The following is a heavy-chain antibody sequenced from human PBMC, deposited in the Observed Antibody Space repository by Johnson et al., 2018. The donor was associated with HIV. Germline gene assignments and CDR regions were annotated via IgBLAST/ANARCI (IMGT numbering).Heavy chain of an antibody. J-gene: IGHJ3*02. CDR3: ARDPAAAGGI. CDR1: GFTFVGHA. V-gene: IGHV3-30*14. D-gene: IGHD6-13*01. Sequence: QVQLVESGRGVLQPGRSLRLSCEASGFTFVGHAMHWVRQAPGEGLDWVAAISYDGSVQSYADSGKGRFTISRENAKTSLYLQMNSLRAEDTAVYYCARDPAAAGGIWGQGTMVTVSS. CDR2: ISYDGSVQ.